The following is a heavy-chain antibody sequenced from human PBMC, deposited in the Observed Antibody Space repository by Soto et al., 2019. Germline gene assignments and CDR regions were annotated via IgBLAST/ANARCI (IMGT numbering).Heavy chain of an antibody. J-gene: IGHJ4*02. D-gene: IGHD1-20*01. CDR1: SGSIHVTTVF. Sequence: PSETLSLTSTVSSGSIHVTTVFCGWVRQPPGKGLEWIGNVDYSGTAYFSPSLATRVTFHVDTSKNQFSLTLYSVTAADTAVYYCARITGRHLDYWGQGILVTVS. CDR2: VDYSGTA. V-gene: IGHV4-39*01. CDR3: ARITGRHLDY.